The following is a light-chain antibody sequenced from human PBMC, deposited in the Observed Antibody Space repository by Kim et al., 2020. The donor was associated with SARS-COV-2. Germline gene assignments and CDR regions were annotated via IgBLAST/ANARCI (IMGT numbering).Light chain of an antibody. J-gene: IGLJ3*02. CDR3: NSRDSSGNHWV. V-gene: IGLV3-19*01. CDR1: SLRSYY. CDR2: GKN. Sequence: SSELTQDPAVSVALGQTVRITCQGDSLRSYYASWYQQKPGHAPVLVIYGKNNRPSGIPDRFSGSSSGNTASLTITGAQAEDEADYYCNSRDSSGNHWVFGGGTQLTVL.